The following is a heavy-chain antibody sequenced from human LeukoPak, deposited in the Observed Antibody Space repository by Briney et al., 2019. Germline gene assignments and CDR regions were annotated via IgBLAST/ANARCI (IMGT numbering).Heavy chain of an antibody. J-gene: IGHJ4*02. CDR2: IYYSGST. CDR1: GGAISSSSYY. CDR3: ASRWAMTTVDY. D-gene: IGHD4-11*01. V-gene: IGHV4-39*07. Sequence: SETLSLTCTVSGGAISSSSYYWGWIRQPPGKGLEWIGSIYYSGSTYYNPSLKSRVTISVDTSKNQFSLKLSSVTAADTAVYYCASRWAMTTVDYWGQGTLVTVSS.